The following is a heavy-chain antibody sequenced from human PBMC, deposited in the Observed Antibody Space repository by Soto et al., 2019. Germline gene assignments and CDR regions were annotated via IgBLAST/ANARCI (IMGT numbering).Heavy chain of an antibody. V-gene: IGHV1-24*01. CDR3: ATDYDILTGYYVLDY. D-gene: IGHD3-9*01. J-gene: IGHJ4*02. Sequence: ASVKVSCKVSGYTLIELSMHWVRQAPGEGLEWMGGFDPEDGETIYAQKFQGRVTMTEDTSTDTAYMELSSLRSEDTAVYYCATDYDILTGYYVLDYWGQGTLVTVSS. CDR2: FDPEDGET. CDR1: GYTLIELS.